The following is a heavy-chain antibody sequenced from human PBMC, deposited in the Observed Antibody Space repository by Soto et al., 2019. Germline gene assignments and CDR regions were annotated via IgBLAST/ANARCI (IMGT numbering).Heavy chain of an antibody. D-gene: IGHD3-3*01. Sequence: SETLSLTCAVYGGSFSGYYWSWIRQPPGKGLEWIGEINHSGSTNYNPSLKSRVTISVDTSKNQFSLKLSSVTAADTAVYYCAIRGSGSIRLPNWFDPWGQGTLVTVSS. J-gene: IGHJ5*02. V-gene: IGHV4-34*01. CDR3: AIRGSGSIRLPNWFDP. CDR2: INHSGST. CDR1: GGSFSGYY.